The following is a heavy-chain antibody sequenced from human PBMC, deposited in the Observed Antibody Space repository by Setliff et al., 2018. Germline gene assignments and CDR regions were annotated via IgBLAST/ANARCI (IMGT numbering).Heavy chain of an antibody. J-gene: IGHJ6*02. Sequence: SETLSLTCTVSGGSISPYFWSWIRQPPGKGLEWIGYIYHNVNTNFNPSLKTRVTMSVDTSKNQFAMNLRSVTAADAAVYFCVRDRTAYSYGLDVRGQGTTVTVSS. CDR1: GGSISPYF. V-gene: IGHV4-59*01. CDR2: IYHNVNT. D-gene: IGHD5-18*01. CDR3: VRDRTAYSYGLDV.